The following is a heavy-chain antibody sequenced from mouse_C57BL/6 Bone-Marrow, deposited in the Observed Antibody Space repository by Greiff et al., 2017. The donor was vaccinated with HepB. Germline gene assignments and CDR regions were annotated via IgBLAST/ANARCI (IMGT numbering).Heavy chain of an antibody. J-gene: IGHJ1*03. V-gene: IGHV5-4*03. CDR2: ISDGGSYT. CDR3: ARLLLWYFDV. CDR1: GFTFSSYA. Sequence: EVKLMEPGGGLVKPGGSLKLSCAASGFTFSSYAMSWVRQTPEKRLEWVATISDGGSYTYYPDNVKGRFTISRDNAKNNLYLQMSKLTSEDTAMYYCARLLLWYFDVWGTGTTVTVSS.